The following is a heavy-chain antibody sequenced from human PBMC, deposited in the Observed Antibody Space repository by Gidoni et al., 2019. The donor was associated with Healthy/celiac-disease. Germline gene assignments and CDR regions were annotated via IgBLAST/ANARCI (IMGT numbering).Heavy chain of an antibody. CDR3: ARGPASYYYGSGSLGGYYYYGMDV. V-gene: IGHV4-34*01. J-gene: IGHJ6*02. CDR2: INHSGST. CDR1: GGSFSGYY. Sequence: QVQLQQWGAGLLKPSATLSLTCAVYGGSFSGYYWSWIRQPPGKGLEWIGEINHSGSTNYNPSLKSRVTISVDTSKNQFSLKLSSVTAADTAVYYCARGPASYYYGSGSLGGYYYYGMDVWGQGTTVTVSS. D-gene: IGHD3-10*01.